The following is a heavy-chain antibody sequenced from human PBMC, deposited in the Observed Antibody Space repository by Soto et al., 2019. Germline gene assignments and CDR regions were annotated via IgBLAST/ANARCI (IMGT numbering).Heavy chain of an antibody. Sequence: GEPLKISRKGSGYSFTSYWISWVRQMPGKGMEWMGRIDPSDSYTNYSPPSQGHVTISADKSISTAYLPWSSLKASDTAMYYCARRDGYYYGMDVWSQGTTVPVSS. V-gene: IGHV5-10-1*01. CDR2: IDPSDSYT. J-gene: IGHJ6*02. CDR3: ARRDGYYYGMDV. CDR1: GYSFTSYW.